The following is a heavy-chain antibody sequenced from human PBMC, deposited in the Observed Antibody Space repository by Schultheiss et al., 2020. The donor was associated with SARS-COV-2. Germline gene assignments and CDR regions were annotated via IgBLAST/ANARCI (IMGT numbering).Heavy chain of an antibody. V-gene: IGHV4-39*07. Sequence: SETLSLTCTVSGGSISSSSYYWGWIRQPPGKGLEWIGEINHSGSTNYNPSLKSRVTISVDTSKNQFSLKLSSVTAADTAVYYCARWGGVLMVYAILGVHYGMDVWGQGTTVTVS. J-gene: IGHJ6*02. CDR3: ARWGGVLMVYAILGVHYGMDV. CDR1: GGSISSSSYY. CDR2: INHSGST. D-gene: IGHD2-8*01.